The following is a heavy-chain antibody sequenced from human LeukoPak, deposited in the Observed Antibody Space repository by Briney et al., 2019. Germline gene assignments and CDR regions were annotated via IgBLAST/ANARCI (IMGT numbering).Heavy chain of an antibody. CDR1: GYTFTGYY. J-gene: IGHJ4*02. Sequence: ASEKVSCKAAGYTFTGYYMHWVRQASGQGLEWMGWINPNSGGTNYAQKFQGRVTMTRDTSIATAYMELSRLRSDDTAVYYCARRYFVSGSYYTDYWGQGTLVTVSS. CDR3: ARRYFVSGSYYTDY. V-gene: IGHV1-2*02. CDR2: INPNSGGT. D-gene: IGHD3-10*01.